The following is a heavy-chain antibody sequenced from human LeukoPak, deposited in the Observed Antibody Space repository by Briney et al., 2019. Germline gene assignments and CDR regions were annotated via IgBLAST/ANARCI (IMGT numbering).Heavy chain of an antibody. CDR2: INPNSGNT. D-gene: IGHD3-16*01. J-gene: IGHJ4*02. Sequence: MGWINPNSGNTGYAQKFQGRVTMPSNTSISTAYMELSSLRSEDTAVYYCARGGEGLYYFDYWGQGTLVTVSS. CDR3: ARGGEGLYYFDY. V-gene: IGHV1-8*01.